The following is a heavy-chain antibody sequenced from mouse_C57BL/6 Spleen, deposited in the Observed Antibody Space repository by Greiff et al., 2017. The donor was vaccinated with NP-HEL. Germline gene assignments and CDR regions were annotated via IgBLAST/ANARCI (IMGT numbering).Heavy chain of an antibody. J-gene: IGHJ1*03. CDR2: INPSSGYT. D-gene: IGHD4-1*01. Sequence: QVQLQQSGAEPAKPGASVKLSCKASGYTFTSYWMHWVKQRPGQGLEWIGYINPSSGYTKYNHKFKDKATLTADKSSSTAYMQLSSLTYEDSAVYYCARWNWERYFDVWGTGTTVTVSS. CDR3: ARWNWERYFDV. V-gene: IGHV1-7*01. CDR1: GYTFTSYW.